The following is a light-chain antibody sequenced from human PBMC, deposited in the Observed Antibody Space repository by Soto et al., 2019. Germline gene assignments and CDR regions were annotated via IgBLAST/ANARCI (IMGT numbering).Light chain of an antibody. CDR3: CSYAGIYSYV. CDR1: SSDVGRFEY. CDR2: DIT. Sequence: QSVLTQPRSVSGSPGQSVTISCTGTSSDVGRFEYVSWYQQHPGEAPKVVVYDITKRPSXXXDRFSGSKSGNTASLTISGLQAEDEADYYCCSYAGIYSYVFGTGTKVTVL. J-gene: IGLJ1*01. V-gene: IGLV2-11*01.